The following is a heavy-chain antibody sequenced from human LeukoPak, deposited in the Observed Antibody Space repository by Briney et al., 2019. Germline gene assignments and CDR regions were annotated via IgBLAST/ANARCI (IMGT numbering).Heavy chain of an antibody. Sequence: SQTLSLTCTVSGGSISSGDYYWSWIRQPPGKGLEWIGYIYYSGSTYYNPSLKSRVTISVDTSKNQFSLKLSSVTAADTAVYYCASSRDGYNLYWYFDLWGRGTLVTVSS. D-gene: IGHD5-24*01. J-gene: IGHJ2*01. CDR1: GGSISSGDYY. CDR2: IYYSGST. CDR3: ASSRDGYNLYWYFDL. V-gene: IGHV4-30-4*01.